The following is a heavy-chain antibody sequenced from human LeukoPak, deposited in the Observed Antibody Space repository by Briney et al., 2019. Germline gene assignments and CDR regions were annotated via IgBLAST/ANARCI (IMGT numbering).Heavy chain of an antibody. CDR1: GGSFSGSY. D-gene: IGHD2-15*01. J-gene: IGHJ5*02. V-gene: IGHV4-34*01. Sequence: SETLSLTCPVYGGSFSGSYWSWIRKPPGKGLDWIGEINHSGSTNYNPSLKSRVTISVDTSKNQFSLKLSSVTAADTAVYYCARGRLGYCSGGSCYRWFDPWGQGTLVTVSS. CDR2: INHSGST. CDR3: ARGRLGYCSGGSCYRWFDP.